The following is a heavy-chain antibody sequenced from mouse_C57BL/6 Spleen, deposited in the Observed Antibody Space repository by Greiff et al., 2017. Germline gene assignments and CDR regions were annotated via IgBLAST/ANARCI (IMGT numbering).Heavy chain of an antibody. CDR3: ARAYYGNYGGFAY. Sequence: EVKVVESGGGLVKPGGSLKLSCAASGFTFSDYGMHWVRQAPEKGLEWVAYIISGSSTINYEDKVKGRFTITIDNAKNTMFLQMTSLRSEDTAIYYCARAYYGNYGGFAYWGQGTLLTVSA. CDR1: GFTFSDYG. V-gene: IGHV5-17*01. D-gene: IGHD2-1*01. J-gene: IGHJ3*01. CDR2: IISGSSTI.